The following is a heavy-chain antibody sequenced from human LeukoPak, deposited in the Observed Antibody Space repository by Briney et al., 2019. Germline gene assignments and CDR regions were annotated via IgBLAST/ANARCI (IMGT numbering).Heavy chain of an antibody. D-gene: IGHD1-26*01. CDR1: GGSISSYYY. CDR2: IYTSGST. V-gene: IGHV4-4*07. J-gene: IGHJ2*01. Sequence: SETLSLTCSVTGGSISSYYYWSWIRQPAGKGLEWIGRIYTSGSTKYNPSLKSRVTMSVDTSKNQLSLKLSSVTAADTAVYYCARVSDLGDWYFDLWGRGTLVTVSS. CDR3: ARVSDLGDWYFDL.